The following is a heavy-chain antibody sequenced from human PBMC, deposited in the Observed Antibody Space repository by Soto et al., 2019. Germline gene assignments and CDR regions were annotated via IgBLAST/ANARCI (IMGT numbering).Heavy chain of an antibody. V-gene: IGHV4-59*01. CDR2: IYYSGST. Sequence: SETLSLTCTVSGGSISSYYWSWIRQPPGKGLEWIGYIYYSGSTNYNPSLKSRVTISVDTSKNQFSLKLSSVTAADTAVYYCARVASRWLQKSGGYFDYWGQGTLVTVS. CDR3: ARVASRWLQKSGGYFDY. CDR1: GGSISSYY. J-gene: IGHJ4*02. D-gene: IGHD5-12*01.